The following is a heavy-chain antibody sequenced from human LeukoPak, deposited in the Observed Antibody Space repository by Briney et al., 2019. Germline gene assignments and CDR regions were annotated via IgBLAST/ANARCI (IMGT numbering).Heavy chain of an antibody. CDR1: GGSFSGYY. Sequence: SETLSLTCAVYGGSFSGYYWSWIRQPPGKGLEWIGEINHSGSTNYNLSLKSRVTISVDTSKNQFSLKLSSVTAADTAVYYCARRVLNCYDSSGYYYGPDSYFDYWGQGTLVSVSS. D-gene: IGHD3-22*01. V-gene: IGHV4-34*01. CDR3: ARRVLNCYDSSGYYYGPDSYFDY. CDR2: INHSGST. J-gene: IGHJ4*02.